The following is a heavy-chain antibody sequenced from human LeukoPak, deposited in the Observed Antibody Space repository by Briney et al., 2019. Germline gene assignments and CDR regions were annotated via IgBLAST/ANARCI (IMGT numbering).Heavy chain of an antibody. CDR2: INHSGST. CDR3: ARGRITMVRGVIMPPFY. CDR1: GGSFSGYY. D-gene: IGHD3-10*01. V-gene: IGHV4-34*01. Sequence: SETLSLTCAVYGGSFSGYYWSWIRQPPGKGLEWIGEINHSGSTNYNPSLKSRVTISVDTSKNQFSLKLSSATAADTAVYYCARGRITMVRGVIMPPFYWGQGTLVTVSS. J-gene: IGHJ4*02.